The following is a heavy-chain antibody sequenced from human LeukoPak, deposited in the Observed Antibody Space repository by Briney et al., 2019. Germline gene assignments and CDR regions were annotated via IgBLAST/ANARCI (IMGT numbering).Heavy chain of an antibody. CDR2: IYHSGST. CDR3: ARGADYGDYVPKY. V-gene: IGHV4-34*01. D-gene: IGHD4-17*01. Sequence: KPSETLSLTCAVYGGSFSGYYWSWIRQPPGKGLEWIGYIYHSGSTYYNPSLKSRVTISVDRSKNQFSLKLSSVTAADTAVYYCARGADYGDYVPKYWGQGTLVTVSS. CDR1: GGSFSGYY. J-gene: IGHJ4*02.